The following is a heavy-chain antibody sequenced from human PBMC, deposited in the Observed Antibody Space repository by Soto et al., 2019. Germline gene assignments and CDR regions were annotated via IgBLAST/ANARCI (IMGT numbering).Heavy chain of an antibody. CDR1: GGSFSGYY. D-gene: IGHD5-12*01. Sequence: SETPALTCAVYGGSFSGYYWSWIRQPPGKGLEWIGEINHSGSTNYNPSLKSRVTISVDTSKNQFSLTLSSVTAADTAVYYCARRYRSAFDIWGQGTMGTVSS. CDR2: INHSGST. CDR3: ARRYRSAFDI. J-gene: IGHJ3*02. V-gene: IGHV4-34*01.